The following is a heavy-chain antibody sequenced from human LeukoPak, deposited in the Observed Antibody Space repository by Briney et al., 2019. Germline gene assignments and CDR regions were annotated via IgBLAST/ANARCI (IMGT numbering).Heavy chain of an antibody. D-gene: IGHD3-22*01. CDR3: ASDSSGYYPTNDY. CDR2: IIPILGIA. J-gene: IGHJ4*02. V-gene: IGHV1-69*04. Sequence: GASVKVSCKASGGTFSSYAISWVRQAPGQGLEWMGRIIPILGIANYAQKFQGRVTITADKSTSTAYMELSSLRSEDTAVYYCASDSSGYYPTNDYWGQGTLVTVSS. CDR1: GGTFSSYA.